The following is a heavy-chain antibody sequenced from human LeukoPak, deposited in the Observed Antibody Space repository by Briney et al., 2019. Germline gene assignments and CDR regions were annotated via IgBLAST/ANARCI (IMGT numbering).Heavy chain of an antibody. CDR3: ARGGELLRPGNYYGMDV. CDR2: IYYSGST. Sequence: SQTLSLTCTVSGGSISSGGYYWSWIRQHPGKGLEWIGYIYYSGSTYYNPPLKSRVTISVDTSKNLFSLKLSSVTAADTAVYYCARGGELLRPGNYYGMDVWGKGTTVTVSS. V-gene: IGHV4-31*03. CDR1: GGSISSGGYY. J-gene: IGHJ6*04. D-gene: IGHD1-7*01.